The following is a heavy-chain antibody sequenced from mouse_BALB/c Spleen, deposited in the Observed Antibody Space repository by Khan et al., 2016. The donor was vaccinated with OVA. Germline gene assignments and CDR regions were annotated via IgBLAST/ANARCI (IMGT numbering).Heavy chain of an antibody. V-gene: IGHV5-6-3*01. Sequence: EVELVESGGGLVQPGGSLKLSCAASRFTISSYGMPSVRQTPGKGLELIATIDTNGGSTDYPDSVKHRSTISGDNAKNALYLQMRSLKSEDTAMYYCARRAIWGQGTTLRVP. J-gene: IGHJ2*01. D-gene: IGHD3-1*01. CDR3: ARRAI. CDR1: RFTISSYG. CDR2: IDTNGGST.